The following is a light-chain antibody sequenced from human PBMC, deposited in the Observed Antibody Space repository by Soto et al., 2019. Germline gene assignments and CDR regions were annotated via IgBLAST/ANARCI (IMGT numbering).Light chain of an antibody. CDR1: RSVTSNS. CDR2: GPS. V-gene: IGKV3-20*01. Sequence: EIVLTQSPGTLSFSPGERVTLSGRASRSVTSNSLAWYQQKPGQAPRLLIYGPSSRATAIPDRFSGSGSGTDFTLTISRLEPEDFAVYYCQQYGSSWTFGQGTKVEIK. CDR3: QQYGSSWT. J-gene: IGKJ1*01.